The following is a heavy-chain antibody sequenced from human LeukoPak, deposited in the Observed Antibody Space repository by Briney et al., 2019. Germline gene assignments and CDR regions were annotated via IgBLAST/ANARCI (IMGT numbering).Heavy chain of an antibody. V-gene: IGHV4-4*09. CDR3: ARVREDYYDSSGSAVAFDI. CDR2: IYTSGST. D-gene: IGHD3-22*01. J-gene: IGHJ3*02. Sequence: SETLSLTCTVSGGSISSYYWSWIRQPPGKGLEWIGYIYTSGSTNYNPSLKSRVTISVDTSKNQFSLKLSSVTAADTAVYYCARVREDYYDSSGSAVAFDIWGQGTMVTVSS. CDR1: GGSISSYY.